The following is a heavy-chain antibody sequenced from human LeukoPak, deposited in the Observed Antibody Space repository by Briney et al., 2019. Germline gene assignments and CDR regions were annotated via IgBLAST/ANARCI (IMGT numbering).Heavy chain of an antibody. CDR1: GFTFSSYW. J-gene: IGHJ4*02. CDR2: INSDGSST. V-gene: IGHV3-74*01. Sequence: GGSLRLSXAASGFTFSSYWMHWVRQPPGKGLVWLSRINSDGSSTSYADSVKGRFTISRDNAKNTLYLQMNSLRAEDTAVYYCARWSSAVAGTSGYWGQGTLVTVSS. D-gene: IGHD6-19*01. CDR3: ARWSSAVAGTSGY.